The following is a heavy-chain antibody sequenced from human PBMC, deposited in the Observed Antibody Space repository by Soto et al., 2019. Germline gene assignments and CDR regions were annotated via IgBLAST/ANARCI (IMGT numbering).Heavy chain of an antibody. CDR3: ARGRVVRGVTTSVPHDY. V-gene: IGHV1-3*01. CDR2: INGANADT. Sequence: VKKPGASVKVXXXASGXXXXXXXMHWVRQAXXXXXXXXXGINGANADTKYSQKFQGRVSITRDTSASTVYMELSSLTSEDTAVYYCARGRVVRGVTTSVPHDYWGQGTLVTVSS. J-gene: IGHJ4*02. CDR1: GXXXXXXX. D-gene: IGHD3-10*01.